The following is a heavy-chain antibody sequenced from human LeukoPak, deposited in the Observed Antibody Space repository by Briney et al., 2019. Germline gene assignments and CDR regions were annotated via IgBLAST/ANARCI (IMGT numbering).Heavy chain of an antibody. D-gene: IGHD4-17*01. CDR3: ARGLPDDYGDYEGGGYFDY. J-gene: IGHJ4*02. CDR1: GYTFTSNY. V-gene: IGHV1-46*01. CDR2: IYPRDGST. Sequence: VASVTVSCTASGYTFTSNYIHWVRQAPGQGLEWMGMIYPRDGSTSYAQKFQGRVTMTRNTSISTAYMELSSLRSEDTAVYYCARGLPDDYGDYEGGGYFDYWGQGTLVTVSS.